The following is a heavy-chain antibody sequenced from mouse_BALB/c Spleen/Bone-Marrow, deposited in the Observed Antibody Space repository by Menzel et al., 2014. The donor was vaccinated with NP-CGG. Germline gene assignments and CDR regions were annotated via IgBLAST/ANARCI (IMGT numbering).Heavy chain of an antibody. Sequence: QVQLQQSGLGLVAPSQSLSITCTIPGFSLTSYGVHWVRQPPGKGLEWLTVIWNDGSTTYNSALKYRLTISKDNSKSQVFLKMNSLQTDDTGMYYCAKHGERYFDYWGQGTSLTVSS. J-gene: IGHJ2*02. CDR3: AKHGERYFDY. V-gene: IGHV2-6-1*01. CDR2: IWNDGST. CDR1: GFSLTSYG.